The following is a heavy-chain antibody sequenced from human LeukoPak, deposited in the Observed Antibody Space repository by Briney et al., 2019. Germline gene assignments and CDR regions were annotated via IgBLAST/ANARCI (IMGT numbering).Heavy chain of an antibody. D-gene: IGHD1-20*01. CDR3: LRDLNWSLDQ. J-gene: IGHJ4*02. CDR1: GFSFSSCS. Sequence: GGSLRLSCSVSGFSFSSCSMHWVRLAPGKGLEYVAGISRGESNTPYADSVRGRFTISRDNAKNTLYLQMNSLRAEDTAVYYCLRDLNWSLDQWGQGTLVTVSS. CDR2: ISRGESNT. V-gene: IGHV3-64*04.